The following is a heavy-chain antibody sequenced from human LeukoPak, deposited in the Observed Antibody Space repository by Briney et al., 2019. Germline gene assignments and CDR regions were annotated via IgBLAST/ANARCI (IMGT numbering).Heavy chain of an antibody. D-gene: IGHD3-9*01. Sequence: GASVKVSCKVSGYTLTELSMHWVRQAPGKGLEWMGGFDPEDGETIYAQKFQGRVTMTEETSTDTAYMELSSLRSEETAVYYCATAYYDILTGYYRGDWFDPWGQGTLVTVSS. CDR1: GYTLTELS. CDR3: ATAYYDILTGYYRGDWFDP. J-gene: IGHJ5*02. V-gene: IGHV1-24*01. CDR2: FDPEDGET.